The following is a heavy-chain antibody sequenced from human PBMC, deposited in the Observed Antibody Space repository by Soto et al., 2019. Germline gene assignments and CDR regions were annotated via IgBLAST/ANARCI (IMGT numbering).Heavy chain of an antibody. CDR2: ISYDGSNK. V-gene: IGHV3-30*01. D-gene: IGHD6-19*01. CDR3: ATLAGTGDY. CDR1: GFTFSSFA. Sequence: PGESLKISCAASGFTFSSFALHWVRQAPGKGLEWVAVISYDGSNKYYADSVKGRFTISRDNSKNTLYLQMNRLRDEDTAVYYCATLAGTGDYWGQGTLVTVSS. J-gene: IGHJ4*02.